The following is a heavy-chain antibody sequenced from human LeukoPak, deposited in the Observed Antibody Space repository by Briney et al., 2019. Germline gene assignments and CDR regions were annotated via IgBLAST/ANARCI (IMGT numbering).Heavy chain of an antibody. Sequence: PSETLSLTCTCSGGSLSRYYWSGIGQPPGKGVDGIGYINYSGSTNYNPSLKSRVTMSVDTSKNKSSLKLSSVTAADMAMYYCAREGRQDYVYFDHWGQGSLVTVSS. CDR1: GGSLSRYY. D-gene: IGHD4-17*01. J-gene: IGHJ4*02. CDR2: INYSGST. V-gene: IGHV4-59*01. CDR3: AREGRQDYVYFDH.